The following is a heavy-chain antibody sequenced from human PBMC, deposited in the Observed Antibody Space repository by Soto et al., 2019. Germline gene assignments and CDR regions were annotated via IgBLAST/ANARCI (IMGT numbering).Heavy chain of an antibody. V-gene: IGHV4-59*01. Sequence: QVQLQESGPGLVKPSETLSLTCTVSGDSMKNYFWSWIRQPPGKGLEWIGYIHYSGSTKYNPSLTGRVTISVDTSKNQFSLNLNSVTAADTAVYYCARGRTVATWGAPNIDYWGQGTLVTVSS. CDR1: GDSMKNYF. CDR2: IHYSGST. CDR3: ARGRTVATWGAPNIDY. D-gene: IGHD7-27*01. J-gene: IGHJ4*02.